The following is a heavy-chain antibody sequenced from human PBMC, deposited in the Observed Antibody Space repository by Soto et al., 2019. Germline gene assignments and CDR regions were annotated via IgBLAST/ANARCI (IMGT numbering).Heavy chain of an antibody. CDR1: GFTFSSYE. J-gene: IGHJ6*02. D-gene: IGHD6-13*01. Sequence: GGSLRLSCAASGFTFSSYEMNWVRQAPGKGLEWVSYISSSGSTIYYADSVKGRFTISRDNAKNSLYLQMNSLRAEDTAVYYCARGPGIAAAGPGYGMDVWGQGTTVTVSS. CDR3: ARGPGIAAAGPGYGMDV. V-gene: IGHV3-48*03. CDR2: ISSSGSTI.